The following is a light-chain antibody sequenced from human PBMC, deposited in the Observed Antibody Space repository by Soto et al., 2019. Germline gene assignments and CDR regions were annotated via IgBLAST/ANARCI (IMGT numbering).Light chain of an antibody. V-gene: IGKV3-20*01. CDR1: QSVSSSY. CDR3: HQYDSSPVT. Sequence: EIVLTRSPGTLSLSPGERATLSCRASQSVSSSYLAWYQQKPGQAPRLLIYGASSRATGIPDRFSGSGSGTDFTLTISRLEPEDFAVYYCHQYDSSPVTFGQGTKVEIK. J-gene: IGKJ1*01. CDR2: GAS.